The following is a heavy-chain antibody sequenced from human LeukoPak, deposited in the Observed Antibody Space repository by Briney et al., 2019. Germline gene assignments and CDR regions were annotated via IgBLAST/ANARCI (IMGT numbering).Heavy chain of an antibody. CDR2: IYYHENT. CDR1: GGSISSSSDY. V-gene: IGHV4-39*01. D-gene: IGHD3-16*01. J-gene: IGHJ3*02. Sequence: PSETLSLTCTVSGGSISSSSDYWGWIRQAPGKGLEWIGSIYYHENTYYNSSLKSRVTISVDTSKNQFSLKLISVTAADTAVYYCARIKPLWGRLGHREAFDIWGQGTMVTVSS. CDR3: ARIKPLWGRLGHREAFDI.